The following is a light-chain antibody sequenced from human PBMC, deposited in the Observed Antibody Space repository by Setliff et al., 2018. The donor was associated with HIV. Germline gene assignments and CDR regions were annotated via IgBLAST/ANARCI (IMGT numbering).Light chain of an antibody. CDR1: SSDVGGYNY. V-gene: IGLV2-11*01. CDR3: SSYAGSYTSLFV. Sequence: QSVLTQPASVSGSPGQSINISCAGTSSDVGGYNYVSWYQHHHSLRIGPKLMIYDVTKRPSGVPDRFSGSKSGNTASLTIPGLQAEDEADYYCSSYAGSYTSLFVFGTGTKVTVL. CDR2: DVT. J-gene: IGLJ1*01.